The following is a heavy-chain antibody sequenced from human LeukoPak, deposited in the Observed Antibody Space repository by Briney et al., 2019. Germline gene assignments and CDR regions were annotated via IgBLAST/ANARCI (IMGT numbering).Heavy chain of an antibody. Sequence: SETLSLTCTVSGGSISSGGYYWSWIRQPPGKGLEWIGYIYHSGSTYYNPSLKSRVTISVDRSKNQFSLKLSSVTAADTAVYYCARGATYAAAGRDDYWGQGTLVTVSS. J-gene: IGHJ4*02. CDR2: IYHSGST. V-gene: IGHV4-30-2*01. D-gene: IGHD6-13*01. CDR1: GGSISSGGYY. CDR3: ARGATYAAAGRDDY.